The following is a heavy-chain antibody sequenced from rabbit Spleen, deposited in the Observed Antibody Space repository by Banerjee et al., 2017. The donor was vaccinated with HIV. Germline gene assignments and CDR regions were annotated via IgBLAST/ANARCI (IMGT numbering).Heavy chain of an antibody. CDR3: ARWSDSDYYSL. Sequence: QEQLVESGGGLVQPGGTLTLTCTVSGFSLNNYGVSWVRQAPGKGLEWIGHINSPGTTWYATWAKGRFTISKSASLNTVTLQLTSLTAADTATYFCARWSDSDYYSLWGPGTLVTVS. D-gene: IGHD1-1*01. J-gene: IGHJ4*01. CDR1: GFSLNNYG. V-gene: IGHV1S47*01. CDR2: INSPGTT.